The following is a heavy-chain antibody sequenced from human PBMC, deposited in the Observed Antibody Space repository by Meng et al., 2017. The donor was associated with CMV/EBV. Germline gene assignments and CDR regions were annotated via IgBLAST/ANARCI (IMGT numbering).Heavy chain of an antibody. CDR3: AGSSLRFLELDYYYYGMDV. V-gene: IGHV4-59*01. J-gene: IGHJ6*02. Sequence: SETLSLTCTVSGGSISSYYWSWIRQPPGKGLEWIGYIYYSGSTNYNPSLKSRVTISVDTSKNQFSLKLSSVTAADTAVYYCAGSSLRFLELDYYYYGMDVWGQGTTVTVFS. CDR2: IYYSGST. CDR1: GGSISSYY. D-gene: IGHD3-3*01.